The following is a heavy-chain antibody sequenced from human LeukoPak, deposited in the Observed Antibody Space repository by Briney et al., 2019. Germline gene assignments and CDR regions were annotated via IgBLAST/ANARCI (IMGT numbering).Heavy chain of an antibody. J-gene: IGHJ4*02. V-gene: IGHV1-2*02. Sequence: ASVKVSCKASGYTFTGYYMHWVRQAPGQGLEWMGWINPNSGGTNYAQKFQGMVTMTRDTSISTAYMELSRLRSDDMAVYYCARVPISSFVPAVNYWGQGTLVTVSS. CDR2: INPNSGGT. D-gene: IGHD3-16*01. CDR1: GYTFTGYY. CDR3: ARVPISSFVPAVNY.